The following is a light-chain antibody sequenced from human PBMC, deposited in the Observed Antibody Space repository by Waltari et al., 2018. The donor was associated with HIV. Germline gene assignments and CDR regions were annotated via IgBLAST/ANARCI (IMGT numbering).Light chain of an antibody. J-gene: IGLJ1*01. V-gene: IGLV2-23*02. CDR3: SSFVKGGTYV. Sequence: QSALTQPASVSGSPGQSVPISCTGTTSDIGSHTYVSWYRHAPDTAPTLLIFDVNRRPSDISHRFSGSKSGYTASLMIFGLQPEDEADYFCSSFVKGGTYVFGSGTKV. CDR2: DVN. CDR1: TSDIGSHTY.